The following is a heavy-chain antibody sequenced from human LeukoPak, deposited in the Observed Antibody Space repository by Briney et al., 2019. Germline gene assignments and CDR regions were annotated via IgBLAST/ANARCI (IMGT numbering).Heavy chain of an antibody. V-gene: IGHV4-34*01. CDR2: INHSGST. Sequence: SETLSLTCAVYGGSFSGYYWSWIRQPPGKGLEWIGEINHSGSTNYNPSLKSRVTMSVDTSKNQFSLKLSSVTAADTAVYYCAREDYYDSSGYPGGFDYWGQGTLVTVSS. CDR3: AREDYYDSSGYPGGFDY. D-gene: IGHD3-22*01. J-gene: IGHJ4*02. CDR1: GGSFSGYY.